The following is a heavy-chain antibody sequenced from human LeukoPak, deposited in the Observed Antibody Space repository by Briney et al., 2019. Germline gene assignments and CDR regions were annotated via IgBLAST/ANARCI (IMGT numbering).Heavy chain of an antibody. Sequence: PSETLSLTCTVSGGSISSSSYYWGWIRQPRGKGLEWIGSIYYSGSTYYNPSLKSRVTISVDTSKYQFSLKLSSVTAADTAVYYCARVGANSDYWGQGTLVTVSS. D-gene: IGHD1-26*01. V-gene: IGHV4-39*01. J-gene: IGHJ4*02. CDR1: GGSISSSSYY. CDR3: ARVGANSDY. CDR2: IYYSGST.